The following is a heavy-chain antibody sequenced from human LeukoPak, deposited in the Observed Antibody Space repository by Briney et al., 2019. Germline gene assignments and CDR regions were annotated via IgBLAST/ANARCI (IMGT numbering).Heavy chain of an antibody. V-gene: IGHV1-69*01. J-gene: IGHJ6*03. Sequence: SVKVSCKASGGTFSSYAINWVRQAPGQGLEWMGGVSRIFGTAKYAQTFQGRVTITADESTSTAYMGLRSLRSEDTAVYYCARAEVCSSSSCYFYMDVWGQGTTVTISS. CDR1: GGTFSSYA. CDR2: VSRIFGTA. D-gene: IGHD2-2*01. CDR3: ARAEVCSSSSCYFYMDV.